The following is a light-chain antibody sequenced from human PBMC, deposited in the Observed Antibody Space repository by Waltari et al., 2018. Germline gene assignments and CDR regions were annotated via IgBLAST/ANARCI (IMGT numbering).Light chain of an antibody. CDR3: QKYVSLPAT. J-gene: IGKJ1*01. Sequence: EIVLTPSPGTLSLSPGETATLSCRASQSVGKSLAWYQQKPGQAPRLLIYDASSRATGIPDRFSGSGSGTDFSLTISRLEPEDFAVYYCQKYVSLPATFGQGTKVEIK. V-gene: IGKV3-20*01. CDR2: DAS. CDR1: QSVGKS.